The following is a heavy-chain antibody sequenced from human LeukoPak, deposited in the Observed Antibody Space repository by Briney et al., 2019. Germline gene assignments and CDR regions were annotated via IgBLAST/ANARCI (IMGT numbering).Heavy chain of an antibody. CDR2: IDNDGSDS. J-gene: IGHJ3*02. CDR1: EFTFTNYW. D-gene: IGHD1-14*01. Sequence: GGSLRLSCAASEFTFTNYWMHWVRQAPGEGLVWVSRIDNDGSDSIYADSVKGRFTISRDNAKNTVYLQMHGLRADDTAVCYCARGGYHHGFDIWGQGTMVTVSS. CDR3: ARGGYHHGFDI. V-gene: IGHV3-74*01.